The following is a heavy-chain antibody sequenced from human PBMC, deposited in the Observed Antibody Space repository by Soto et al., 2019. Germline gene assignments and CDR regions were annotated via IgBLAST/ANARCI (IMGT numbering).Heavy chain of an antibody. D-gene: IGHD3-3*01. CDR2: IHYSGVT. Sequence: QVQLQESGPGLVKPSGTLSLTCAVSGASIISNNWWSWVRQSPGRGLEWIGAIHYSGVTNDNPSPKGRLTISLDKSKNQFSLTLRSATAADTAVYYCARGGFGDTGVDIEAYHTRDVWGPGTAVTVSS. V-gene: IGHV4-4*02. CDR3: ARGGFGDTGVDIEAYHTRDV. CDR1: GASIISNNW. J-gene: IGHJ6*02.